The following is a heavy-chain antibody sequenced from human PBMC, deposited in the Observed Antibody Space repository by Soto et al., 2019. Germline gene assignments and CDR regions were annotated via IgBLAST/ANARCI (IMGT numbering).Heavy chain of an antibody. CDR2: IWSDGNDK. CDR3: VRGSYHSDGVRHNLGFFGP. D-gene: IGHD2-8*02. J-gene: IGHJ5*02. Sequence: QAHLVESGGGVVQPGRSLRLYCTTSGFTFSTFALHWVRQAPGKGLEWVAIIWSDGNDKDYADSVKGRFIISRDNSKNTLSLQMHNLRAEDTAVYYCVRGSYHSDGVRHNLGFFGPWGQGPLVTVSS. V-gene: IGHV3-33*01. CDR1: GFTFSTFA.